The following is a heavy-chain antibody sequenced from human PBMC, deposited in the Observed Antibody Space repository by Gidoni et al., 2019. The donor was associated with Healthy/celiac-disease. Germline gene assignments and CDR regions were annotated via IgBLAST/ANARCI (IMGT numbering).Heavy chain of an antibody. V-gene: IGHV1-2*04. CDR3: ARGIGYYYDSSGSPFDY. Sequence: QVQLVQSGAEVKKPGASVKVSCKASGSTFTVYYMHWVRQAPGQGLEWMGWINPNRCGTNYAQKFQGWVTMTRDTSISTAYMELSRLRSDDTAVYYCARGIGYYYDSSGSPFDYWGQGTLVTVSS. D-gene: IGHD3-22*01. CDR1: GSTFTVYY. CDR2: INPNRCGT. J-gene: IGHJ4*02.